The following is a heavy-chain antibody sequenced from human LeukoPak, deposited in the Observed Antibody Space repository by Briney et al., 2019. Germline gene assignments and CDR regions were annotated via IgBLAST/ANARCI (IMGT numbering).Heavy chain of an antibody. V-gene: IGHV4-39*07. CDR1: GGSISSSGHY. Sequence: NSSETLSLTCTVSGGSISSSGHYWGWIRQPPGKGLEWIGSIYYSGSTYHNPSLKSRVTISLDTSKNQFSLKLTSVTAADTAVYYCASEDSTGYYLSFDYWGQGALVTVSS. CDR3: ASEDSTGYYLSFDY. CDR2: IYYSGST. D-gene: IGHD3-22*01. J-gene: IGHJ4*02.